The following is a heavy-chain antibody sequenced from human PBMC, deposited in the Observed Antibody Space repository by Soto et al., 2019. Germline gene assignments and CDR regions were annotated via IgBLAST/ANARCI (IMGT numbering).Heavy chain of an antibody. D-gene: IGHD2-15*01. V-gene: IGHV3-48*01. CDR2: ISSSSSTI. Sequence: GGSLRLSCAASGFTFSSYSMNWVRQAPGKGLEWVSYISSSSSTIYYADSVKGRFTISRDNGKNSLYLQMTSLRAEDTAVYYCARDRGRYCVGGSCYSNYFDYWGQGTLVTVSS. CDR1: GFTFSSYS. CDR3: ARDRGRYCVGGSCYSNYFDY. J-gene: IGHJ4*02.